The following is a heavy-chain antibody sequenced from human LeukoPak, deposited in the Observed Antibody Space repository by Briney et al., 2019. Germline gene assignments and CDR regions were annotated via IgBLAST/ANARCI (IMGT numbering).Heavy chain of an antibody. D-gene: IGHD4-17*01. CDR2: INPNSGGT. Sequence: GASVKVSCKASGYTFTGYYMHWVRQAPGQGLEWMGWINPNSGGTNYAQKFQGRVTTTRDTSISTAYMELSRLRSDDTAVYYCARDIGRYGVDWAFDIWGQGTMVTVSS. CDR3: ARDIGRYGVDWAFDI. V-gene: IGHV1-2*02. CDR1: GYTFTGYY. J-gene: IGHJ3*02.